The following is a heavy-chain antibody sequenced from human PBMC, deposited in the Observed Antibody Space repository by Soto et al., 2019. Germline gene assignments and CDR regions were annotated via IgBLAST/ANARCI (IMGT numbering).Heavy chain of an antibody. J-gene: IGHJ3*02. D-gene: IGHD3-3*01. Sequence: VGSLRLSCAASGFTFSSYGMHWVRQAPGKGLEWVAVISYDGSNKYYADSVKGRFTISRDNSKNTLYLQMNSLRAEDTAVYYCAKPSLRFLPDAFDIWGQGTMVTVS. CDR1: GFTFSSYG. CDR3: AKPSLRFLPDAFDI. CDR2: ISYDGSNK. V-gene: IGHV3-30*18.